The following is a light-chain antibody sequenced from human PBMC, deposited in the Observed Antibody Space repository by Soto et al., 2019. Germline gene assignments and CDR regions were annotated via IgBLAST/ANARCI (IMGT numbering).Light chain of an antibody. CDR1: QTVSTNV. V-gene: IGKV3-20*01. CDR3: QLYGNSPRYT. CDR2: GAS. Sequence: EIVLTQSPGTLSLSPGERATLSCRASQTVSTNVLAWYQQKPGQAPRLLIHGASGRASGIPDRFSGSGSGTDFTLTISRLEAADFAVYYCQLYGNSPRYTFGQGTKLEIK. J-gene: IGKJ2*01.